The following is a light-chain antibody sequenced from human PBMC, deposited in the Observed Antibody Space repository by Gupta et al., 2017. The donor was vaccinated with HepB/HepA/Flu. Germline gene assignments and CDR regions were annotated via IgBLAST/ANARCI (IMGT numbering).Light chain of an antibody. J-gene: IGLJ3*02. V-gene: IGLV2-14*03. CDR1: SSDVGGYNY. CDR2: DVS. Sequence: QSALTQPASVSGSPGQSITISCTGTSSDVGGYNYVSWYQQHPGKAPKLMIYDVSKRPSGVATRFSGSKSGNTASLTISGRQAEDEADYYYSSYTSSSTWVFGGGTKLTVL. CDR3: SSYTSSSTWV.